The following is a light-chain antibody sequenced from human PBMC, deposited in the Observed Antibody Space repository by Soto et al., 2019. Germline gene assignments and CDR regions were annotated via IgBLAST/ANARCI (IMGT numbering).Light chain of an antibody. V-gene: IGKV3-15*01. Sequence: EIVMTQSPATLSVSPGERVTLSCRASQNVNTNLAWYQQKLGQAPRLLINGASTRATGIPARFSGSGSGTEFTLTISSLQSEDFAVYYCQQYNNWATFGQGTKVEIK. CDR1: QNVNTN. CDR2: GAS. J-gene: IGKJ1*01. CDR3: QQYNNWAT.